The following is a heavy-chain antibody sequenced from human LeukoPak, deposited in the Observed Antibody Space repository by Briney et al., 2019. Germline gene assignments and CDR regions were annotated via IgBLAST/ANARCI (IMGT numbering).Heavy chain of an antibody. Sequence: GGSLRLSCTDSGITVSYLHMNWVRQAPGKGLEWVSVIHLDGTTYYADSVKGRFTISRDNSKNRVYLEMNNLRPEDTALYYCAGSSDTNYWDQGPLVTVSS. CDR3: AGSSDTNY. J-gene: IGHJ4*02. D-gene: IGHD2-8*01. V-gene: IGHV3-66*02. CDR2: IHLDGTT. CDR1: GITVSYLH.